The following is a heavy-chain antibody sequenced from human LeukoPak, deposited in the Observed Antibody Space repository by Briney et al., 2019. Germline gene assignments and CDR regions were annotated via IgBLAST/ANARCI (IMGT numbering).Heavy chain of an antibody. CDR3: AKDFGDRTAAIAL. V-gene: IGHV3-9*02. Sequence: GRSLRLSCVASGSRPDDYAMHWVRHVSGKGLEWVAGIRRKSGIIGYADSVKGRFTISRDNAKNSLFLQMNSLRPDDTALYFCAKDFGDRTAAIALGGQGTLVTVSS. CDR1: GSRPDDYA. CDR2: IRRKSGII. D-gene: IGHD2-2*01. J-gene: IGHJ4*02.